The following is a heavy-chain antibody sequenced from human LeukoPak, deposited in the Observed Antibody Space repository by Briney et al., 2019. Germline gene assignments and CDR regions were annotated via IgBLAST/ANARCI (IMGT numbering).Heavy chain of an antibody. D-gene: IGHD2-8*02. CDR2: ISGDSRYI. CDR3: ARVAVSGPTGWFDS. J-gene: IGHJ5*01. CDR1: GFTFSSYS. Sequence: GGSLRLSCAASGFTFSSYSMNWVRQAPGKGLEWVSAISGDSRYIYYADSVRGRFTISRDNAENSLYLQMHSLRVEDTAVYYCARVAVSGPTGWFDSWGQGTLVIVSS. V-gene: IGHV3-21*01.